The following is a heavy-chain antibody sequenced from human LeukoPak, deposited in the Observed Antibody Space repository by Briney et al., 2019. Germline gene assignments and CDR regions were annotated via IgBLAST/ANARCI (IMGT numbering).Heavy chain of an antibody. V-gene: IGHV1-18*01. CDR1: GYTFTSYG. CDR3: ARDLSSSSAPPLY. D-gene: IGHD6-13*01. Sequence: ASVKVSCKASGYTFTSYGISWVRQAPGQGLEWMGWISTYNGNTNYAQKLQGRVTMTTDTSTSTAHMELRSLRSGDTAVYYCARDLSSSSAPPLYWGQGTLVTVSS. CDR2: ISTYNGNT. J-gene: IGHJ4*02.